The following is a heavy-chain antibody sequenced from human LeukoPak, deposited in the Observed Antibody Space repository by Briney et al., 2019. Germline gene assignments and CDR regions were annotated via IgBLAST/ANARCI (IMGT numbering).Heavy chain of an antibody. CDR1: GGSISTYY. V-gene: IGHV4-59*01. D-gene: IGHD6-13*01. J-gene: IGHJ6*02. Sequence: SETLSLTCTVSGGSISTYYGNWIRQAPGKGLEWIGYIYYSGSTNYNPSLKSRVTISVDTSKNQFSLKLSSVTAADTAVYYCASRAYSSSWYRPGGYYYYGMDVWGQGTTVTVSS. CDR2: IYYSGST. CDR3: ASRAYSSSWYRPGGYYYYGMDV.